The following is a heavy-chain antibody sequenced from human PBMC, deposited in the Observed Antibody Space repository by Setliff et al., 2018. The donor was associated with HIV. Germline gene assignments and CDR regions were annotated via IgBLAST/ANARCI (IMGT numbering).Heavy chain of an antibody. Sequence: GGSLRLSCAASGFTFSTYDMHWVRQVTGKGLEWVSAIGTISDTFYSDSVEGRFTISRENARNSLHLQMNSLRAGDTGVYYCVRQSGSWHAGSGAFDIWGQGTMVTV. V-gene: IGHV3-13*01. D-gene: IGHD1-26*01. CDR2: IGTISDT. J-gene: IGHJ3*02. CDR3: VRQSGSWHAGSGAFDI. CDR1: GFTFSTYD.